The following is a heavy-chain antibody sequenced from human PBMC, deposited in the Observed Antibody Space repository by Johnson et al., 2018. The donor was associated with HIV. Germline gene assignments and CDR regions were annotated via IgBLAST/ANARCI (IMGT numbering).Heavy chain of an antibody. J-gene: IGHJ3*02. Sequence: VQLMESGGGVVQPGRSLRLSCAASGFTFSNYPMYWVRQAPGKGLEWVAFIRYDGSNKYYADSVKGRFTISRDNSKNTLYLQMNSLRAEDTAVYYCARCRDGYTLLSAFDIWGQGTMVTVSS. D-gene: IGHD5-24*01. CDR2: IRYDGSNK. V-gene: IGHV3-30*04. CDR3: ARCRDGYTLLSAFDI. CDR1: GFTFSNYP.